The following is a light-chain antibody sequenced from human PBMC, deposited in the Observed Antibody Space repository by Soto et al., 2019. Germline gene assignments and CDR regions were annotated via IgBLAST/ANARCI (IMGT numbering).Light chain of an antibody. CDR1: QNVSSSY. CDR3: QQYGSSPWT. Sequence: EIGLTQSPGTLSLSPGERATLSCRASQNVSSSYLAWYQQKPGQAPRLLIYGASSRATGIPDRFSGSGSGTDFTLTISRLEPEDFAVYYCQQYGSSPWTFGQGTKVEIK. V-gene: IGKV3-20*01. CDR2: GAS. J-gene: IGKJ1*01.